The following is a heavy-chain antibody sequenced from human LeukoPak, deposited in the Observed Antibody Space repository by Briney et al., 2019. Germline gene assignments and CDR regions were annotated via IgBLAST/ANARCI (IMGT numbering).Heavy chain of an antibody. CDR1: GYTFSSYD. J-gene: IGHJ2*01. CDR2: MNPSSGNT. CDR3: TRMRGYTYGYWYLDL. D-gene: IGHD5-18*01. V-gene: IGHV1-8*01. Sequence: GASVKVSCKAAGYTFSSYDINWVRQAPGQGLEYMGWMNPSSGNTGYTQKFRSRITMTRDTSIGTAYMELSSLKSEDTALYYCTRMRGYTYGYWYLDLWGRGTLVTVSS.